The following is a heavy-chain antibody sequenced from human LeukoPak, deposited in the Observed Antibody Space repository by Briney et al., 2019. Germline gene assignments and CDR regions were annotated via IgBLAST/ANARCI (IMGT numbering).Heavy chain of an antibody. CDR1: GGSISSYY. Sequence: SESLSLTCTVSGGSISSYYWSWIRQPPGKGLEWIGYIYYSGSTNYNPSLKSRVTISVDTSKNQFSLKLSSVTAADTAVYYCARVDYYDSSGSLFDYWGQGTLVTVSS. V-gene: IGHV4-59*01. CDR3: ARVDYYDSSGSLFDY. J-gene: IGHJ4*02. CDR2: IYYSGST. D-gene: IGHD3-22*01.